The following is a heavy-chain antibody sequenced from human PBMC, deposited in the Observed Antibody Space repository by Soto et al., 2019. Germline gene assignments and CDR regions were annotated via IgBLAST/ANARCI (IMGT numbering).Heavy chain of an antibody. J-gene: IGHJ3*02. D-gene: IGHD4-17*01. CDR2: IIPIFGTA. Sequence: SVKVSCKASGGTFSSYAISWVRQAPGQGLEWMGGIIPIFGTANYAQKFQGRVTITADKSTSTAYMELSSLRSEDTAVYYCARDPSDYGGNSIHAFDIWGQGTMVTVSS. CDR3: ARDPSDYGGNSIHAFDI. CDR1: GGTFSSYA. V-gene: IGHV1-69*06.